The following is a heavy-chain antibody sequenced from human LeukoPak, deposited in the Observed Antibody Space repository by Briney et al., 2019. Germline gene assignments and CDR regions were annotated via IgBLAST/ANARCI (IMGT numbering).Heavy chain of an antibody. Sequence: GGSLRLSCAASGFTFSSYAMHWVRQAPGKGLEYVSAISSNGGSTYYANSVKGRFTISRDSSKNTLYLQMGSLRAEDMAVYYCARDSRSRITGTTPDALDIWGQGTMVTVSS. CDR2: ISSNGGST. D-gene: IGHD1-7*01. CDR3: ARDSRSRITGTTPDALDI. V-gene: IGHV3-64*01. J-gene: IGHJ3*02. CDR1: GFTFSSYA.